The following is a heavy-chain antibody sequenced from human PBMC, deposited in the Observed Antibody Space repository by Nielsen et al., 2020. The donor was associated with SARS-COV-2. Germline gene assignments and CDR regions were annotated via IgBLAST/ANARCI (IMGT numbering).Heavy chain of an antibody. D-gene: IGHD4-17*01. CDR1: GDSITSGGYY. V-gene: IGHV4-31*03. J-gene: IGHJ3*01. CDR3: ARLFDYGDYGDGFDF. Sequence: SETLSLTCSVSGDSITSGGYYWTWIRQQPGKGLEWIGYIYHSAMYSSGSPHYSPSLKSRITVSLDTSKTQFSLRLTSVTAADTAIYYCARLFDYGDYGDGFDFWGRGTSVTVSS. CDR2: IYHSAMYSSGSP.